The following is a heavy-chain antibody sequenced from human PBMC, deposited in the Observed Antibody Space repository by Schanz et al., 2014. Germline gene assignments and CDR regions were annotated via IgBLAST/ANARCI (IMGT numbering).Heavy chain of an antibody. CDR1: GGSITSTNW. CDR3: ARGPDSTSADVTRGRRRYYFDY. J-gene: IGHJ4*02. V-gene: IGHV4-4*02. CDR2: IIHDGRT. D-gene: IGHD6-13*01. Sequence: QVQLQESGPGLVKPSQTLSLACAVSGGSITSTNWWHWVRQSPGKGLEWIGEIIHDGRTNYNPSLGIRVTIAVDTSKNQFSLKLSSVTAADTAVYYCARGPDSTSADVTRGRRRYYFDYWGQGTLVTVSS.